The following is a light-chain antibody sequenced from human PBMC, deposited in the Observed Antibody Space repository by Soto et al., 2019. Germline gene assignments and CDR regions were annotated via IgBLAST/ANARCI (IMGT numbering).Light chain of an antibody. CDR1: QSLLHDNGYIY. Sequence: DIVMTQSPLSLPVTPGEPASISCRSSQSLLHDNGYIYLDWYLQRPGPSPQLLIYLGSNRASGVPARFSGSGSGTDFTLKISSVEVEDVGVYYCMQALQTPLTFGQGTRLEIK. J-gene: IGKJ5*01. CDR2: LGS. V-gene: IGKV2-28*01. CDR3: MQALQTPLT.